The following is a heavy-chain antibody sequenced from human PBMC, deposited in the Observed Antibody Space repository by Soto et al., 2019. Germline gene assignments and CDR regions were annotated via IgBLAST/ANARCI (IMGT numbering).Heavy chain of an antibody. Sequence: PGGSLRLSCAASGFTFSSYTMSWVRQAPGKGLEGVTAINGGSTTYYAYSVKGRFTIDRDNSNATLYLKMNSLRAXETAVCYCAEDNDWTGVYGMDDWVEGTKVTVSS. J-gene: IGHJ6*04. CDR3: AEDNDWTGVYGMDD. V-gene: IGHV3-23*01. CDR2: INGGSTT. D-gene: IGHD2-8*02. CDR1: GFTFSSYT.